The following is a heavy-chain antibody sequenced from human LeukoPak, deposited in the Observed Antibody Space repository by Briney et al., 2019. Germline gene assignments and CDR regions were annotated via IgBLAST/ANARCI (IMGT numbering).Heavy chain of an antibody. D-gene: IGHD3-22*01. V-gene: IGHV3-23*01. CDR2: ISGSGGST. Sequence: GGSLRLSCAASGFTFSSYAMSWVRQAPGKGLEWVSAISGSGGSTYYADSVKGRFSISRDNSKNTLYLQMNSLRAEDTAVYYCATSPDDIYYDSSWPRFDPWGQGTLVTVSS. CDR3: ATSPDDIYYDSSWPRFDP. CDR1: GFTFSSYA. J-gene: IGHJ5*02.